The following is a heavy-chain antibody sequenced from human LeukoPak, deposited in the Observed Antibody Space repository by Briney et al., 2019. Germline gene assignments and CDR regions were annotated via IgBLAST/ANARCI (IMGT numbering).Heavy chain of an antibody. CDR3: ARKSSPDF. CDR1: GGTFSSYA. J-gene: IGHJ4*02. D-gene: IGHD6-19*01. CDR2: IIPILGIA. V-gene: IGHV1-69*04. Sequence: ASVKVSCKASGGTFSSYAISWVRQAPGQGLEWMGRIIPILGIANYAQKFQGRVTITADKSTSTAYMELSSLKSDDTAVYYCARKSSPDFWGQGTLVTVSS.